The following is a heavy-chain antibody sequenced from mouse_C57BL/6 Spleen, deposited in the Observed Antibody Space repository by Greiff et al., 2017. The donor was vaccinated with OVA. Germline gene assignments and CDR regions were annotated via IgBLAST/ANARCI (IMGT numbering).Heavy chain of an antibody. Sequence: EVQLVESGGGLVKPGGSLKLSCAASGFTFSDYGMHWVRQAPEKGLEWVAYISSGSSTIYYADTVKGRFTISSDNAKNTLFLQMTSLRSEDTAMYYCASHYYGRGYFDVWGTGTTVTVSS. V-gene: IGHV5-17*01. CDR1: GFTFSDYG. D-gene: IGHD1-1*01. CDR3: ASHYYGRGYFDV. J-gene: IGHJ1*03. CDR2: ISSGSSTI.